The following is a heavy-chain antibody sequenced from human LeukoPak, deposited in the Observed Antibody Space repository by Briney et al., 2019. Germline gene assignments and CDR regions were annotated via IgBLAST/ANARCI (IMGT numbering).Heavy chain of an antibody. CDR2: MNPYSGDR. D-gene: IGHD4-17*01. V-gene: IGHV1-8*03. CDR1: GYTFTSYH. CDR3: ARTTSLTASGYDY. J-gene: IGHJ4*02. Sequence: ASVKVSCKTSGYTFTSYHINWVRQATGQGLEWMGWMNPYSGDRGYAQKFQGRLSITSDTSISTAYMDLSSLRSKDTAVYFCARTTSLTASGYDYWGQGTLVTVSS.